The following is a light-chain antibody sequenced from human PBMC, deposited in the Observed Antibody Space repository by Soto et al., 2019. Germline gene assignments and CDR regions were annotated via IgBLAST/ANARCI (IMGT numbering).Light chain of an antibody. CDR2: EVT. Sequence: QSALTQPDSVSGSPGQSITIFCTGTSXDVGGYNFVSWYQQHPYKAPKLMIYEVTNRPSGVSNRFSGSKSGNTASLTISGLQAEDEADYYCSSYGSGSTYVFGTGTKVTVL. V-gene: IGLV2-14*01. J-gene: IGLJ1*01. CDR1: SXDVGGYNF. CDR3: SSYGSGSTYV.